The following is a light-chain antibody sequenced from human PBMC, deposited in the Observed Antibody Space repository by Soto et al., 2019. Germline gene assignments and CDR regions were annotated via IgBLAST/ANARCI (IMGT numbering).Light chain of an antibody. J-gene: IGLJ3*02. V-gene: IGLV4-60*02. CDR3: ETWYSNTHKV. Sequence: QPVLTQSSSASASLGSSVKLTCILSSGHNTYIIAWHQQQPGKAPRFLMTLDRSGSYNRGSGVPDRFSGSISGADRYLTITNLQFEDEGDYYCETWYSNTHKVFGGGTKRTVL. CDR2: LDRSGSY. CDR1: SGHNTYI.